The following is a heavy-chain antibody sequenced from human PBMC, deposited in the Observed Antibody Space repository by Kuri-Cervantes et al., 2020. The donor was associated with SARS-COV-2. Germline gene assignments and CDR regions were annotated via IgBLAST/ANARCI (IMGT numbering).Heavy chain of an antibody. V-gene: IGHV3-21*04. CDR2: ISSSGSTI. Sequence: GGSLRLSCAASGFTFSSYSMNWVRQAPGKGLGWVSSISSSGSTIYYADSVKGRFTISRDNAKNSLYLQMNSLRAEDTAVYYCTSFSRQWLVSVSPPWGQGTLVTVSS. CDR1: GFTFSSYS. CDR3: TSFSRQWLVSVSPP. D-gene: IGHD6-19*01. J-gene: IGHJ5*02.